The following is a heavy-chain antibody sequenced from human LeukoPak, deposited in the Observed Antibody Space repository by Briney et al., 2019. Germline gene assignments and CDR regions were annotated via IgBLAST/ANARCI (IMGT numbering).Heavy chain of an antibody. CDR1: GFTFSSYG. V-gene: IGHV3-30*02. J-gene: IGHJ2*01. Sequence: GGSLRLSCAASGFTFSSYGMHWVRQAPGKGLEWVAFIRYDGSNKYYADSVKGRFTISRDNSKNTLYLQMNSLRAEDTAVYYCAKGYGYSYGLDLWGRGTLVTVSS. CDR3: AKGYGYSYGLDL. D-gene: IGHD5-18*01. CDR2: IRYDGSNK.